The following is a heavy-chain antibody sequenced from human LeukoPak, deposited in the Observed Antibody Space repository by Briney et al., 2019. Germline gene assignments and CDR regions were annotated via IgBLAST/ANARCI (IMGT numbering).Heavy chain of an antibody. CDR2: INPNSGGT. Sequence: ASVKVSCKASGYTFTGHYMHWVRQAPGQGLEWMGWINPNSGGTNYAQKFQGRVTMTRDTSISTAYMELSRLRSDDTAVYYCARVAIELHDAFDIWGQGTMVTVSS. D-gene: IGHD1-26*01. CDR1: GYTFTGHY. CDR3: ARVAIELHDAFDI. J-gene: IGHJ3*02. V-gene: IGHV1-2*02.